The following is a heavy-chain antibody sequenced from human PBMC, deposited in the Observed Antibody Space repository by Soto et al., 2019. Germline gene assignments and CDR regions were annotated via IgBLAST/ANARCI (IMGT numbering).Heavy chain of an antibody. CDR2: IWYDGSNK. Sequence: GGSLRLSCAASGFTFSSYGMHWVRQAPGKGLEWVAVIWYDGSNKYYADSVKGRFTISRDNSKNTLYLQMNSLRAEDTAVYYCARDYRPYYYDSSGYHTRSNAFDIWGQGTMVTVSS. V-gene: IGHV3-33*01. CDR1: GFTFSSYG. CDR3: ARDYRPYYYDSSGYHTRSNAFDI. D-gene: IGHD3-22*01. J-gene: IGHJ3*02.